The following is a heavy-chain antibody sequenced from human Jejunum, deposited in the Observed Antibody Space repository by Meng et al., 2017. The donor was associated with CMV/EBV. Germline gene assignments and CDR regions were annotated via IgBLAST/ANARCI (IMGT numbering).Heavy chain of an antibody. D-gene: IGHD1-7*01. CDR3: AKGLHNWNSLFDY. CDR1: GFTFNNYA. J-gene: IGHJ4*02. V-gene: IGHV3-23*01. CDR2: ITGSGGST. Sequence: EVQLLESGGGLVQPGGSLRVCCAASGFTFNNYAMGWVRQAPGKGLEWVSVITGSGGSTYYADSVKGRFTISRDNSKNTLYLQMNSLRAEDAALYYCAKGLHNWNSLFDYWGQGTLVTVSS.